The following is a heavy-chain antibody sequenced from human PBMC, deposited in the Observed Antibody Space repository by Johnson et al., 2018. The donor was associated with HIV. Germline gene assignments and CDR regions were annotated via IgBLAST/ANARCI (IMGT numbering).Heavy chain of an antibody. D-gene: IGHD6-19*01. CDR2: ISSSGNTI. CDR1: GFTFSDYY. Sequence: QLVESGGGLVKPGGSLRLSCAASGFTFSDYYMSWIRQAPGKGLEWVSYISSSGNTIYYADSVKGRFTISRDNSKNTLYLQMNSLRVEDTAVYYCARASPSSGWYGRLGDAFDIWGQGTMVTVSS. CDR3: ARASPSSGWYGRLGDAFDI. J-gene: IGHJ3*02. V-gene: IGHV3-11*01.